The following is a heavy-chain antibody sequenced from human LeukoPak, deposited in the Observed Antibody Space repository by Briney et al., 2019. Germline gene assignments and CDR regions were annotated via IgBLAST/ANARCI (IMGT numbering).Heavy chain of an antibody. CDR2: IKNSDGST. CDR1: GFTFSSYA. J-gene: IGHJ4*02. D-gene: IGHD2/OR15-2a*01. CDR3: SKGVTSTWYYFDF. Sequence: PGGSLRLSCAASGFTFSSYAMNWVRQAPGKGLEWVSTIKNSDGSTYYADSVKGRFTISRDNSKNTLFLQMNNMRAEDTAVYYCSKGVTSTWYYFDFGGQETLVTVFS. V-gene: IGHV3-23*01.